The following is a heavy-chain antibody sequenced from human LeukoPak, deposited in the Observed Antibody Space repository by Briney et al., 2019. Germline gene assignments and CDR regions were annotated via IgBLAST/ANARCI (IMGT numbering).Heavy chain of an antibody. CDR1: GYTFTSYY. CDR3: ARGMYSSSRHPPHYYYYGMDV. D-gene: IGHD6-13*01. Sequence: ASVKVSCKASGYTFTSYYMHWVRQAPGQGLEWMGIINPSGGSTSYAQKFQGRVTMTRDTSTSTVYMELSSLRSEDTAVYYCARGMYSSSRHPPHYYYYGMDVWGQGTTVTVSS. CDR2: INPSGGST. J-gene: IGHJ6*02. V-gene: IGHV1-46*01.